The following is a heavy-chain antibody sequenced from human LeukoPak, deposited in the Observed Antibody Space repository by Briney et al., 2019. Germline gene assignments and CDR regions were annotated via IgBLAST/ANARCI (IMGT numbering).Heavy chain of an antibody. CDR1: GGTFISYA. V-gene: IGHV1-69*04. D-gene: IGHD3-22*01. CDR3: ARAPMSYYDSTDWFDP. J-gene: IGHJ5*02. CDR2: IIPILGIA. Sequence: SVKVSCKASGGTFISYAISWVRQAPGQGLEWMGRIIPILGIANYAQKFQGRVTITADKSTSTAYMELSSLRSEDTAVYYCARAPMSYYDSTDWFDPWGQGTLVTVSS.